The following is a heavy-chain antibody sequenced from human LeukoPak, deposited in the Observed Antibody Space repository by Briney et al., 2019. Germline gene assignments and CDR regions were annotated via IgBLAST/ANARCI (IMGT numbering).Heavy chain of an antibody. CDR3: ARVYSSSWVYYYYMDV. D-gene: IGHD6-13*01. V-gene: IGHV4-34*01. J-gene: IGHJ6*03. Sequence: SETLSLTCAVYGGSFSGYYWSWIRQPPGKGLEWIGEINHSGSTNYNPSLKSRVTISVDTSKNQFSLKLSSVTAADTAVYYCARVYSSSWVYYYYMDVWGKGTTVTISS. CDR2: INHSGST. CDR1: GGSFSGYY.